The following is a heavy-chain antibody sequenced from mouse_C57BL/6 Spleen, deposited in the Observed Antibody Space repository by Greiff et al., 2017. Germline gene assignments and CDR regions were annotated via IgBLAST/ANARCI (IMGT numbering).Heavy chain of an antibody. V-gene: IGHV1-64*01. CDR2: IHPNSGST. Sequence: QVQLQQPGAELVKPGASVKLSCTASGYTFTSYWMHWVKQRPGQGLEWIGMIHPNSGSTTYNEKFKSKATLTVDKSSSTAYMQHGSLTSEDSAVYCCARAPVVEYYCAMGYWGQRASVTVS. D-gene: IGHD1-1*01. CDR1: GYTFTSYW. J-gene: IGHJ4*01. CDR3: ARAPVVEYYCAMGY.